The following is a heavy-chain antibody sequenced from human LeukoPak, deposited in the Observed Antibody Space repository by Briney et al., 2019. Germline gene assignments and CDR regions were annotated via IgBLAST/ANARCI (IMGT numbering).Heavy chain of an antibody. CDR3: AGVFSGRRPFEL. V-gene: IGHV4-59*03. CDR1: GGSINDYY. CDR2: IYYRGTT. D-gene: IGHD3-10*01. J-gene: IGHJ4*02. Sequence: SETLSLTCTVSGGSINDYYWNWLRQPPGKRLEWIGFIYYRGTTNNPSLKSRLTTSIDTSKKQFSLNLSSVTAADTAVYYCAGVFSGRRPFELWGQGTLVTVSS.